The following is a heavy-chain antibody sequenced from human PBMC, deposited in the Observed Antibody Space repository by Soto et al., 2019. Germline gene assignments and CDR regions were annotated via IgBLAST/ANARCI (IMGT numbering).Heavy chain of an antibody. CDR3: ARDFYDSVGYTWFDS. Sequence: PSETLSLTCTVSGDTSTSYYWGWIRQAPGKGLEWIGHIHNSGTSTHNPSLNVRVTISIDMSKKQFSLKLTSLTSADTAVYYCARDFYDSVGYTWFDSWSQGTLVTVSS. V-gene: IGHV4-59*01. D-gene: IGHD3-22*01. J-gene: IGHJ5*01. CDR1: GDTSTSYY. CDR2: IHNSGTS.